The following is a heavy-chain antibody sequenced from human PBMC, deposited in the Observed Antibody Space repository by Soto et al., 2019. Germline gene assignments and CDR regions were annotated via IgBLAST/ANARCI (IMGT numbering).Heavy chain of an antibody. CDR2: IYYSGST. CDR1: GGSISSGGYY. D-gene: IGHD2-21*02. J-gene: IGHJ5*02. Sequence: SETLSLTCTVSGGSISSGGYYWSWIRQHPGKGLEWIGYIYYSGSTYYNPSLKSRVTISVDTSKNQFSLKLSSVTAADTAVYYCARDLGEPLLRWFDPWGQGTLVTVSS. V-gene: IGHV4-31*03. CDR3: ARDLGEPLLRWFDP.